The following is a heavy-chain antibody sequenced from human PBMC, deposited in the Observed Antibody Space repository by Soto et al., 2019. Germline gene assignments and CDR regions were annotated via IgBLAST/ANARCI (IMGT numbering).Heavy chain of an antibody. CDR3: ARDFVVVVVAAQAPFDY. CDR2: INPNSGGT. Sequence: GASVKVSCKASGYTFTGYYMHWVRQAPGQGLEWMGWINPNSGGTNYAQKFQGWVTTTRDTSISTAYMELSRLRSDDTAVYYCARDFVVVVVAAQAPFDYWGQGTLVPVSS. D-gene: IGHD2-15*01. CDR1: GYTFTGYY. V-gene: IGHV1-2*04. J-gene: IGHJ4*02.